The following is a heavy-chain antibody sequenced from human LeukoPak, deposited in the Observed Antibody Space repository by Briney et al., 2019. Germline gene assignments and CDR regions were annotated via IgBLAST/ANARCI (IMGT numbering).Heavy chain of an antibody. CDR1: GYTFTSYG. Sequence: ASVKVSCKASGYTFTSYGFSWLRQAPGQGLEWMGWISSYNANTNFAQKFQGRVTMTTDTSTSTAYMELRSLRSDDTAVYYCARARSGWDRYYFDYWGQGTLVTVSS. V-gene: IGHV1-18*01. D-gene: IGHD6-19*01. CDR3: ARARSGWDRYYFDY. J-gene: IGHJ4*02. CDR2: ISSYNANT.